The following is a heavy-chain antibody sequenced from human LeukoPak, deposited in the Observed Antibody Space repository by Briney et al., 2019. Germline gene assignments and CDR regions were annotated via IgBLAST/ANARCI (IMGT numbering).Heavy chain of an antibody. CDR3: AKSYCTSTSCPFDY. D-gene: IGHD2-2*01. V-gene: IGHV3-64*01. J-gene: IGHJ4*02. CDR1: GFTFSSYA. Sequence: GGSLRLSCAASGFTFSSYAMHWVRQAPGKGLEYVSGISNNGGFTYYAKSVKDRFTISRDNSKNTLYLQMGRLRAEDMAVYSCAKSYCTSTSCPFDYWGRGTLVTVSS. CDR2: ISNNGGFT.